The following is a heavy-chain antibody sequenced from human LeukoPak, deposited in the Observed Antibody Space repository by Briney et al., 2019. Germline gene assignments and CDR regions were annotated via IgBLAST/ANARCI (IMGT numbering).Heavy chain of an antibody. J-gene: IGHJ5*02. CDR3: AKSDWFDP. CDR1: GFVFSSYG. Sequence: GGSLRLSCADSGFVFSSYGMSWVRQAPGKGLVWVSRIKNDGSITSYAESVKGRFTISRDNAKNTLYLQMNSLRAEDTAVYYCAKSDWFDPWGQGTLVTVSS. V-gene: IGHV3-74*01. CDR2: IKNDGSIT.